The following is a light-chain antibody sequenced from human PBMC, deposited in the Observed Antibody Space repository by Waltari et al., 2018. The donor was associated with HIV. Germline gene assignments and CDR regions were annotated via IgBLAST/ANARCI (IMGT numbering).Light chain of an antibody. CDR3: QQSYNTPPWT. CDR1: QSISSY. CDR2: AAS. V-gene: IGKV1-39*01. J-gene: IGKJ1*01. Sequence: DIQMTQSPSSLSASVGDRVTITCQASQSISSYLNWYQHKPGKAPKLLIYAASSLQSGVPSRFSGSGSGTDFTLTISSLQPEDFATYYCQQSYNTPPWTFGQGTKVAFK.